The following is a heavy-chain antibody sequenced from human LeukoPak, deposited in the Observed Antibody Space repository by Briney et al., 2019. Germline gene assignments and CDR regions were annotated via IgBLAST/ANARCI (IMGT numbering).Heavy chain of an antibody. Sequence: SGGSLRLSCVVSGFTFNDYAMHWVRQVPEKGLEWVSGISWDGDNPGYADTVKGRFTISRDNAKKSLYLQMNSLRVEDMALYYCAKGHDSSGYYYIRGAFDIWGQGTMVTVSS. V-gene: IGHV3-9*03. CDR2: ISWDGDNP. CDR1: GFTFNDYA. J-gene: IGHJ3*02. CDR3: AKGHDSSGYYYIRGAFDI. D-gene: IGHD3-22*01.